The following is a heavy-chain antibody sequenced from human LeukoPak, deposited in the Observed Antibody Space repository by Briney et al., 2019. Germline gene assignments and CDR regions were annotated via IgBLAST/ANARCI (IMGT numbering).Heavy chain of an antibody. CDR2: IYSGGST. Sequence: GGSLRLSCAASGFTVSNNFMSWVRQAPGEGLESVSVIYSGGSTTYADAVEGRFTISRDNSKNKLYLQMNSLRAEDTAVYYCATWGIAAAGALFDYWGQGTLVIVSS. CDR1: GFTVSNNF. V-gene: IGHV3-53*01. J-gene: IGHJ4*02. CDR3: ATWGIAAAGALFDY. D-gene: IGHD6-13*01.